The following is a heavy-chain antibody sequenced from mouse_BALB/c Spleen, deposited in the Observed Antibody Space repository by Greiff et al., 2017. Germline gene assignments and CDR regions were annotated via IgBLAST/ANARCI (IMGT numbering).Heavy chain of an antibody. CDR2: IDPANGNT. D-gene: IGHD2-4*01. J-gene: IGHJ3*01. CDR1: GFNIKDTY. CDR3: ARGAIYYDALFAY. Sequence: EVQLQQSGAELVKPGASVKLSCTASGFNIKDTYMHWVKQRPEQGLEWIGRIDPANGNTKYDPKFQGKATITADTSSNTAYLQLSSLTSEDTAVYYCARGAIYYDALFAYWGQGTLVTVSA. V-gene: IGHV14-3*02.